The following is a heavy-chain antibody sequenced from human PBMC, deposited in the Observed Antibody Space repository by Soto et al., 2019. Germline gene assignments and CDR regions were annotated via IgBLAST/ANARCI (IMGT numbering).Heavy chain of an antibody. CDR2: IFYSGST. V-gene: IGHV4-31*03. D-gene: IGHD2-2*01. CDR3: ARGRYCSSARCYAGWFDP. J-gene: IGHJ5*02. Sequence: QVQLPESGPGLVKPSQTLSLTCTVSGASISSGGYYWSWIRQHPGKGLEWLGYIFYSGSTYYNPSLKSRLTISMDTSKNQFSLKLSSVTAADTAVYYCARGRYCSSARCYAGWFDPWGQGALVIVSS. CDR1: GASISSGGYY.